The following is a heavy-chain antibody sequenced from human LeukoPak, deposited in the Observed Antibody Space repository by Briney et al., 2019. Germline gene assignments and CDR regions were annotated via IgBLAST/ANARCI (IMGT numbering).Heavy chain of an antibody. V-gene: IGHV1-8*03. Sequence: PKASVKVSCKASGYTFTSYDINWVRQATGQGLEWMGYMNPNSGNTVYAQKFQGRVTITTDTSISTAYMELSSLISEDTAVYYCAREGLDYWGQGTLVTVSS. CDR1: GYTFTSYD. CDR2: MNPNSGNT. J-gene: IGHJ4*02. CDR3: AREGLDY.